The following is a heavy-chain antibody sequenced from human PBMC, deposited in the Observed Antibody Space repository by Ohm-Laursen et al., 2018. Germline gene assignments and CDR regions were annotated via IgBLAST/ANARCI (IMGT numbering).Heavy chain of an antibody. CDR2: ISSSSSTI. Sequence: SLRLSCTASGFTFDDYAMNWVRQAPGKGLEWVSYISSSSSTIYYADSVKGRFTISRDNSKNMLYLQMNSLRAEDTAIYYCAKGSRTSGWPNWGQGTPVTVSS. CDR1: GFTFDDYA. CDR3: AKGSRTSGWPN. D-gene: IGHD6-19*01. J-gene: IGHJ4*02. V-gene: IGHV3-48*01.